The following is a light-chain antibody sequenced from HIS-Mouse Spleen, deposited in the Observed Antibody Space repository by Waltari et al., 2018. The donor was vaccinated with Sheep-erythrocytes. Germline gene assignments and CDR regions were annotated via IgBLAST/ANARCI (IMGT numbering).Light chain of an antibody. CDR3: QAWDSSTAV. Sequence: SYELTQPPSVSVSPGQTASITCSGDKLGDKYACWYQQKPGQSPVLVIYPDSKRPSGIPERFSGSKSGNTATLTISGTQAMDEADYYCQAWDSSTAVFGGGTKLTVL. V-gene: IGLV3-1*01. CDR2: PDS. CDR1: KLGDKY. J-gene: IGLJ2*01.